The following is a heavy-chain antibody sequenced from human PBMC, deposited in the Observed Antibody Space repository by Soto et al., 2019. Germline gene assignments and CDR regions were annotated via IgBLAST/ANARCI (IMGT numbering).Heavy chain of an antibody. CDR3: ARYIRGPTVFYFDF. CDR2: VTYNGDNT. D-gene: IGHD3-3*02. V-gene: IGHV3-23*01. J-gene: IGHJ4*02. CDR1: GFTFRSYA. Sequence: VGSLRLSCAASGFTFRSYAMTWVRQAPGKGLEWVSVVTYNGDNTYYADSVKGRFTISRDNSKEKVDLQMNSLTAEDTVVYYCARYIRGPTVFYFDFWGPGVLVTVSS.